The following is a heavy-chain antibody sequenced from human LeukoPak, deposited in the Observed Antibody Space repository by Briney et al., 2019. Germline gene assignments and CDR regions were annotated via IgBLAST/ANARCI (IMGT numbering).Heavy chain of an antibody. D-gene: IGHD1-26*01. CDR3: ARPSGTLEGFDI. V-gene: IGHV5-51*01. CDR2: IYPGDSDT. Sequence: GGSLRLSCAASGFTFTSYWIGWVRQMPGKGLEWMGIIYPGDSDTRYSPSFQGQVTISADKSISTAYLQWSSLKASDTAMYYCARPSGTLEGFDIWGQGTMVTVSS. CDR1: GFTFTSYW. J-gene: IGHJ3*02.